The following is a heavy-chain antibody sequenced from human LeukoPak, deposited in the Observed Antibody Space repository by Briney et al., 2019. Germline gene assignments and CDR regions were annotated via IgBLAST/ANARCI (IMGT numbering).Heavy chain of an antibody. J-gene: IGHJ4*02. Sequence: SETLSLTCAVYGGSFSGYYWSWLRQPPGKGLEWIGEINHSGSTNYNPSLKSRVTISVDTSKNQFSLKLSSVTAADTAVYYCARARSSRVTRGYFDYWGQGTLVTVSS. CDR1: GGSFSGYY. V-gene: IGHV4-34*01. CDR3: ARARSSRVTRGYFDY. D-gene: IGHD4-17*01. CDR2: INHSGST.